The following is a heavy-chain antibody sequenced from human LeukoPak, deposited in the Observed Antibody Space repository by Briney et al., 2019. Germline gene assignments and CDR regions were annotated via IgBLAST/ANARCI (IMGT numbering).Heavy chain of an antibody. CDR1: GFTFSNYW. Sequence: GGSLRLSCEASGFTFSNYWIHWVRQAPGKGLVWVSRISDHGSTTTYADSVKGRFTISRDNAKNTVYLQMNSLRADDTAVYYCAREELGSSLGFDPWGQGTLVTVSS. V-gene: IGHV3-74*03. CDR3: AREELGSSLGFDP. J-gene: IGHJ5*02. D-gene: IGHD3-16*01. CDR2: ISDHGSTT.